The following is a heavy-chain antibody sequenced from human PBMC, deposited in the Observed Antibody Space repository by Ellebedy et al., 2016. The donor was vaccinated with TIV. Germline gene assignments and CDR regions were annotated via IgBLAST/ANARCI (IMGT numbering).Heavy chain of an antibody. CDR3: ARGGGGGVDY. V-gene: IGHV1-8*03. Sequence: ASVKVSCKASGYTFTGYDINWVRQATGQGLEWMGWMSAYSGNTGYAQRFQGRVSITWNTSISTAYMELSSLRSQDTAVYYCARGGGGGVDYWGQGSLVTVSS. J-gene: IGHJ4*02. CDR2: MSAYSGNT. CDR1: GYTFTGYD. D-gene: IGHD4-23*01.